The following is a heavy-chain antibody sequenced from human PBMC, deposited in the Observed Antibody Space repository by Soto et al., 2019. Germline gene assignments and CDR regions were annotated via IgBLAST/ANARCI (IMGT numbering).Heavy chain of an antibody. CDR2: FYYSGNT. J-gene: IGHJ4*02. CDR3: ERRHGLDIDAYY. D-gene: IGHD1-1*01. V-gene: IGHV4-39*01. Sequence: SETLSLTCSVSGDSISGSTYYWGWMRQPPGKGLEWIASFYYSGNTYYNPSLKSRVTISVDTSKNQFSLKLSSVTAADTAVYYCERRHGLDIDAYYWGPGTLVTVSS. CDR1: GDSISGSTYY.